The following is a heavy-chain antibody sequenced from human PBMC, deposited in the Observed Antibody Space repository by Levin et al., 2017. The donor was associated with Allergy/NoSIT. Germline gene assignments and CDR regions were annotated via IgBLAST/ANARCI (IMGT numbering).Heavy chain of an antibody. CDR2: ISSTGSTI. J-gene: IGHJ4*02. D-gene: IGHD3-3*01. V-gene: IGHV3-48*03. CDR1: FFPFLRSE. CDR3: ARQLGNFWSGYNYFDY. Sequence: LPFSSSFFPFLRSEMHWVRRAPGKGLEWVSYISSTGSTIYSADSVKGRFTISRDNAKNSLYLHMNSLRAEDTAVYYCARQLGNFWSGYNYFDYWGQGTLVTVSS.